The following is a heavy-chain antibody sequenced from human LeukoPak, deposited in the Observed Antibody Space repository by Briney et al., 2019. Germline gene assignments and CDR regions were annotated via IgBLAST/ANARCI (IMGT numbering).Heavy chain of an antibody. CDR1: GFTFSSYG. Sequence: GGSLRLSCAASGFTFSSYGMHWVRQAPGKGLEWVAVIWYDGSNKYYADSVKGRFTISRDNSKNTLYLQMNSLRAEDTAVYYCAKDLYRQLRYFDWLSDYWGQGTLVTVSS. D-gene: IGHD3-9*01. CDR2: IWYDGSNK. J-gene: IGHJ4*02. CDR3: AKDLYRQLRYFDWLSDY. V-gene: IGHV3-30*02.